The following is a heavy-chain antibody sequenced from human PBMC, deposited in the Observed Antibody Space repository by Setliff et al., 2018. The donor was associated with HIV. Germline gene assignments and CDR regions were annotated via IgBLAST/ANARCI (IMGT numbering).Heavy chain of an antibody. D-gene: IGHD6-19*01. CDR3: ARHGSLGGQWLPPIDY. CDR1: GGSITSSNYY. Sequence: SETLSLTCTVSGGSITSSNYYWGWIRQPPGKGLEWIGSIYYSGSTYYNPSLKSRVTISVDTSKNQFSLKLSSVTAADTAVYYCARHGSLGGQWLPPIDYWGQGTLVTVSS. J-gene: IGHJ4*02. CDR2: IYYSGST. V-gene: IGHV4-39*01.